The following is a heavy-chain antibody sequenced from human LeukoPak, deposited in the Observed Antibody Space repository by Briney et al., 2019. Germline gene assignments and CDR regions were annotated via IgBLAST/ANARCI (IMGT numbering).Heavy chain of an antibody. J-gene: IGHJ4*02. Sequence: SETLSLTCTVSGGSISSYYWSWIRQPPGKGLEWIGYIYYSGSTNYNTSLKSRVTISVDTSKNQFSLKLSSVTAADTAVYYCARLPPLLRYFDWLYFDYWGQGTLVTVSS. CDR2: IYYSGST. CDR1: GGSISSYY. CDR3: ARLPPLLRYFDWLYFDY. V-gene: IGHV4-59*08. D-gene: IGHD3-9*01.